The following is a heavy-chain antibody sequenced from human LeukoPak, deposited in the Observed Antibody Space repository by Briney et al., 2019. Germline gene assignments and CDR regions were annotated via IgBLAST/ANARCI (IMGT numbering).Heavy chain of an antibody. CDR1: GFTFSSYA. Sequence: PGGSLRLSCAASGFTFSSYAMHWVRQAPGKGLQWVAVISYDGSNKYYADSVKGRFTISRDNSKNTLYLQMNSLRVEDTAVYYCVKAGSISWYDNWGQGTLVTVSS. D-gene: IGHD6-13*01. CDR3: VKAGSISWYDN. J-gene: IGHJ5*02. CDR2: ISYDGSNK. V-gene: IGHV3-30*04.